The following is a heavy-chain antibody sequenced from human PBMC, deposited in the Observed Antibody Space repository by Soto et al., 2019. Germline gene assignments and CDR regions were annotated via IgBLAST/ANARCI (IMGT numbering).Heavy chain of an antibody. CDR3: ARLRAQLPNFDY. D-gene: IGHD2-2*01. V-gene: IGHV4-39*01. CDR2: IYYSGST. J-gene: IGHJ4*02. CDR1: GGSISSSSYY. Sequence: SETLSLTCTVSGGSISSSSYYWGWIRQPPGKGLEWIGSIYYSGSTYYNPSLKSRVTISVDTSKNQFSLKLSSATAADTAVYYCARLRAQLPNFDYWGQGTLVTVSS.